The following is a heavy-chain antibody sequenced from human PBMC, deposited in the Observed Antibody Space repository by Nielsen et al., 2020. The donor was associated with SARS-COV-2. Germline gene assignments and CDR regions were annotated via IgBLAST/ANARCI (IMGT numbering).Heavy chain of an antibody. Sequence: SETLSLTCAVYGGSFSGYYWSWIRQPPGKGPEWIGEINHSGSTNYNPSLKSRVTISVDTSKNQFSLKLSSVTAADTAVYYCARLAPHAFDIWGQGTMVTVSS. V-gene: IGHV4-34*01. CDR2: INHSGST. J-gene: IGHJ3*02. CDR1: GGSFSGYY. CDR3: ARLAPHAFDI.